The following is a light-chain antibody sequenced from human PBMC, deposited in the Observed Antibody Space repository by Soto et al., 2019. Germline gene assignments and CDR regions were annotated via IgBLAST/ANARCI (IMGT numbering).Light chain of an antibody. Sequence: EIVLTQSPATLSLSPGERATLSCRASQSVSSYLAWYQQKPGQAPRLLIYDASNRATGIAARFSGTGSGTDFTLPIRSLEPEDFAVYYCQQRSNWPWTFGRGTKVEIK. CDR2: DAS. V-gene: IGKV3-11*01. CDR3: QQRSNWPWT. J-gene: IGKJ1*01. CDR1: QSVSSY.